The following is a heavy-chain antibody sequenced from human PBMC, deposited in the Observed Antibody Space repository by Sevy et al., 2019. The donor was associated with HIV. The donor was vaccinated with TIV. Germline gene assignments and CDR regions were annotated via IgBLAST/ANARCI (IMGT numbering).Heavy chain of an antibody. CDR3: ARDRGGLRLGELPFIV. J-gene: IGHJ4*02. V-gene: IGHV3-7*01. CDR2: IKQDGSEK. CDR1: GFTFSSYW. Sequence: GGSLRLSCAASGFTFSSYWMSWVRQAPGKGLEWVANIKQDGSEKYYVESVKGRFTISRDNAKNSLYLQMNSLRAEDTAVYYCARDRGGLRLGELPFIVWGQGTLVTVSS. D-gene: IGHD3-16*02.